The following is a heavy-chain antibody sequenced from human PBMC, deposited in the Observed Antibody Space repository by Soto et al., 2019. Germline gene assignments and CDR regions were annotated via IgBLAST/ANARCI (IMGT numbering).Heavy chain of an antibody. CDR3: ARERGSEYFYYGLDV. CDR1: GYTFSGNY. D-gene: IGHD3-9*01. Sequence: ASVKVSCKSSGYTFSGNYIHWVRQAPGQGLEWMGWINPNRDSTNYAAKLQGRVTMTRDTSTSTAYMELSRLTSDDTAVYYCARERGSEYFYYGLDVWGQGTTVT. V-gene: IGHV1-2*02. J-gene: IGHJ6*02. CDR2: INPNRDST.